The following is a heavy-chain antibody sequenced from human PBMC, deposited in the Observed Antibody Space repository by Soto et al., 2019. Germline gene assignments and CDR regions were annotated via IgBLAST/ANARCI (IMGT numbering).Heavy chain of an antibody. CDR3: AAGEASSRNLAPYYLDF. CDR1: CGSMINYF. J-gene: IGHJ4*02. Sequence: SXTLSLTFTVSCGSMINYFWTWIRQPPGKGLEWIGYIHYSGTTSFFPSYNPSLRGRVTISEDTSKNQFSLKLLSVTTADTAVYFCAAGEASSRNLAPYYLDFWGQGTLVTVSS. V-gene: IGHV4-59*01. CDR2: IHYSGTT. D-gene: IGHD6-13*01.